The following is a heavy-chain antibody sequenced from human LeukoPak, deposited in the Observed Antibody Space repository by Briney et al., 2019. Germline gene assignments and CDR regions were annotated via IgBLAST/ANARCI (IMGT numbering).Heavy chain of an antibody. Sequence: GGSLRLSCAASGFTFSTYWMTWVRQIPGKGREGVANIKEDGSETYLAASVKGRFTISRDNAKKSLYLQMNSLREEDTAVYYCTSAIGALDVVPTTFDSWGQGTLVTVSS. V-gene: IGHV3-7*03. J-gene: IGHJ4*02. CDR2: IKEDGSET. CDR1: GFTFSTYW. D-gene: IGHD5-12*01. CDR3: TSAIGALDVVPTTFDS.